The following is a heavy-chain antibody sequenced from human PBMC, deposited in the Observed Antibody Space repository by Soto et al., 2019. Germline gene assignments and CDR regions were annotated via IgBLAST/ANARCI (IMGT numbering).Heavy chain of an antibody. J-gene: IGHJ4*02. D-gene: IGHD6-13*01. Sequence: QVQLVQSGAGVRKPGASVNVSCKTSGYIFTNYGVAWVRQAPGQGLELVAWISGYNGYPKHTQKCQGRVTVTTDTTTRTGYMELRNLRSDDTAVYYCARASAGALYDFWGQGTRVTVSS. V-gene: IGHV1-18*01. CDR3: ARASAGALYDF. CDR1: GYIFTNYG. CDR2: ISGYNGYP.